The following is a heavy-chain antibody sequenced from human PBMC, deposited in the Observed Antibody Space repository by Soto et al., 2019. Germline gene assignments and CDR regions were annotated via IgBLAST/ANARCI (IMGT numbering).Heavy chain of an antibody. V-gene: IGHV4-39*01. CDR3: ARQRGIAAAGLHYYYGMDV. Sequence: PSETLSLTCTVSGGSISSSSYYWCWIRHPPGKGLEWIGSIYYSGSTYYNPSLKSRVTISVDTSKNQFSLKLSSVTAADTAVYYCARQRGIAAAGLHYYYGMDVWGQGTTVTVSS. CDR2: IYYSGST. D-gene: IGHD6-13*01. J-gene: IGHJ6*02. CDR1: GGSISSSSYY.